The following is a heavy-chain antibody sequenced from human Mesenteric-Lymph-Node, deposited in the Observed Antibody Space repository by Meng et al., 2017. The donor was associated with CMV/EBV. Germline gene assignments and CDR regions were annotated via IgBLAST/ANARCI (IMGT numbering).Heavy chain of an antibody. CDR3: ARDYMAGRHIGPQYDVFFDY. Sequence: ASVKVSCKASGYTFTSYDINWVRQATGQGLEWMGWMNPNSGNTGYAQKFQGRVTITRNTSISTAYMELSSLRSEDTAVYYCARDYMAGRHIGPQYDVFFDYWGQGTLVTVSS. D-gene: IGHD6-19*01. J-gene: IGHJ4*02. CDR1: GYTFTSYD. V-gene: IGHV1-8*03. CDR2: MNPNSGNT.